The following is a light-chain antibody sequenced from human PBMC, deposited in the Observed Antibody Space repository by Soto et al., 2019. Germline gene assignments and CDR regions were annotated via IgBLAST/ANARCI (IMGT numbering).Light chain of an antibody. V-gene: IGKV1-5*01. J-gene: IGKJ2*01. CDR3: QQYATSSPT. Sequence: DIQMTQSPSTLSASVGDRVTITCRASQSISSWLAWYQQRPREAPKLLIYGASSLESGVSSRFSGSGSGTEFTLTISSLQPTDFATYYCQQYATSSPTFGQGTKLEI. CDR1: QSISSW. CDR2: GAS.